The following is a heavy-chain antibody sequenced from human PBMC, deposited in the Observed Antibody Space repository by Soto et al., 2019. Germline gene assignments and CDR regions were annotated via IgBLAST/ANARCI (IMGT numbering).Heavy chain of an antibody. D-gene: IGHD6-19*01. V-gene: IGHV3-23*01. CDR1: GFTFSSYA. J-gene: IGHJ6*02. CDR3: AKACAVAGTMGGFYYYYGMDV. CDR2: ISGSGGST. Sequence: GGSLRLSCAASGFTFSSYAMSWVRQAPGKGLEWVSAISGSGGSTYYADSVKGRFTISRDNSKNTLYLQMNSLRAEDTAVYYCAKACAVAGTMGGFYYYYGMDVWGQGTTVTVSS.